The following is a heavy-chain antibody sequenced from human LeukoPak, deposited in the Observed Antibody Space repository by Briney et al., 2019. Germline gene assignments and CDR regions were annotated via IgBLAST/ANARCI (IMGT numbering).Heavy chain of an antibody. V-gene: IGHV3-53*01. CDR3: ARENYDSSGYDY. CDR2: IYSGGST. CDR1: GFTVSSNY. Sequence: PGGSLRLSCAASGFTVSSNYMGWVRQAPGKGLEWVSVIYSGGSTYYADSVKGRFTISRDNSKNTLYLQMNSLRAEDTAVYYCARENYDSSGYDYWGQGTLVTVSS. D-gene: IGHD3-22*01. J-gene: IGHJ4*02.